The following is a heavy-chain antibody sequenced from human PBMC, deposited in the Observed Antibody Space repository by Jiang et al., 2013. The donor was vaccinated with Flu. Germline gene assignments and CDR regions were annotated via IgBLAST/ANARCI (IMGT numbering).Heavy chain of an antibody. CDR3: ARDSGGPKWLRGIEFDY. CDR1: GYTFTSYA. J-gene: IGHJ4*02. Sequence: QSGSELKKPGASVKVSCKASGYTFTSYAMNWVRQAPGQGLEWMGWINTNTGNPTYAQGFTGRFVFSLDTSVSTAYLQISSLKAEDTAVYYCARDSGGPKWLRGIEFDYWGQGTLGHRLL. D-gene: IGHD5-12*01. CDR2: INTNTGNP. V-gene: IGHV7-4-1*02.